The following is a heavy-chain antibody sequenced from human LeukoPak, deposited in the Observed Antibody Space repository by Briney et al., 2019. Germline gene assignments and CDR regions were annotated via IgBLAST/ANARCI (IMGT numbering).Heavy chain of an antibody. CDR1: GFTFSSYA. Sequence: GGSLRLSCAASGFTFSSYAMSWVRQAPGKGLEWVSAISGSGGSTYYADSVKGRFTISRDNSKNTLYLQMNSLRAEGTAVYYCAKMSIDLNIVVVTATFDYWGQGTLVTVSS. J-gene: IGHJ4*02. V-gene: IGHV3-23*01. CDR2: ISGSGGST. D-gene: IGHD2-21*02. CDR3: AKMSIDLNIVVVTATFDY.